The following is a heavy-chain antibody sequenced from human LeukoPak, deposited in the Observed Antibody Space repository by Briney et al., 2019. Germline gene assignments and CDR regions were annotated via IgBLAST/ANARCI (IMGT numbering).Heavy chain of an antibody. CDR3: ARRSYGIDNAFDI. D-gene: IGHD1-26*01. CDR1: GGSISSYY. J-gene: IGHJ3*02. V-gene: IGHV4-59*08. Sequence: PSETLSLTCTVSGGSISSYYWSWIRQPPGKGLEWIGYIYYSGSTNYNPSPKSRVTISVDTSKNQFSMKLSSVTAADTAVYYCARRSYGIDNAFDIWGQGTMVTVSS. CDR2: IYYSGST.